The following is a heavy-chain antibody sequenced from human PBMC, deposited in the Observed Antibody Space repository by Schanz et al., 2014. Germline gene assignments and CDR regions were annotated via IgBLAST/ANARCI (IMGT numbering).Heavy chain of an antibody. D-gene: IGHD3-10*01. V-gene: IGHV3-21*05. CDR3: ARDVDDRRGYGSGYCLGDCMDV. CDR2: ISSGSSYA. Sequence: AQLMESGGGVVQPGTSLILSCSVSGFSLNTYGIHWFRQPAGKGLEWVSDISSGSSYANYADSVKGRFTISRDNAKNSLYLQMNSLRAEDTAVYYCARDVDDRRGYGSGYCLGDCMDVWGQGTTVTVSS. J-gene: IGHJ6*02. CDR1: GFSLNTYG.